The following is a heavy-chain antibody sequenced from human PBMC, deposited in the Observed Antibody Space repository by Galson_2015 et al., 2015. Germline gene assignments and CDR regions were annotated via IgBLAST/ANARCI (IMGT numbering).Heavy chain of an antibody. CDR3: ANAKENLSAAF. CDR2: IDDSGDMT. D-gene: IGHD6-13*01. Sequence: SLRLSCAASGYTFNTYSISWVRQAPGKGLEWVSFIDDSGDMTYYGDSVKGRFTISRDNSQNTLYLQMRSLRVDDTDVYYCANAKENLSAAFWGQGTLVVVSS. V-gene: IGHV3-23*01. J-gene: IGHJ4*02. CDR1: GYTFNTYS.